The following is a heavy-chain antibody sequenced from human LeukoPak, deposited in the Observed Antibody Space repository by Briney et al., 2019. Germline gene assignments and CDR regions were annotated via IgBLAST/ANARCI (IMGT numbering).Heavy chain of an antibody. J-gene: IGHJ3*02. Sequence: SSGTLSLTCAVSGGSISSSNWWSWVRQPPGKGLEWIGEIYHSGSTNYNPSLKSRVTISVDTSKNQFSLKLSSVTAADTTVYYCARGPSSGYSADAFDIWGQGTMVTVSS. V-gene: IGHV4-4*02. D-gene: IGHD3-22*01. CDR3: ARGPSSGYSADAFDI. CDR1: GGSISSSNW. CDR2: IYHSGST.